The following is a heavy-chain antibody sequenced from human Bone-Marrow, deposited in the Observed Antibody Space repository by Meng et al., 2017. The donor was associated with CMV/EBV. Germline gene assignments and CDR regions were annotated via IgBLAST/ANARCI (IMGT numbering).Heavy chain of an antibody. J-gene: IGHJ4*02. D-gene: IGHD3-22*01. V-gene: IGHV1-2*02. Sequence: ASVKVSCKASGYTFTGYYMHWVRQAPGQGLEWMGWINPNSGGTNYAQKFQGRVTMTRDTSISTAYMELSRLRSDDTAVYYCARDLSCPPDYDSSGYYYVYWGQGTLVTVSS. CDR2: INPNSGGT. CDR1: GYTFTGYY. CDR3: ARDLSCPPDYDSSGYYYVY.